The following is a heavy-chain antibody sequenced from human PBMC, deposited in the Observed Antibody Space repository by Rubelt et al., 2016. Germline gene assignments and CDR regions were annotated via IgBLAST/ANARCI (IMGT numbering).Heavy chain of an antibody. CDR3: ARDPRITEDCSRTSCSPGDYYYYGMDV. J-gene: IGHJ6*02. CDR1: GFTFSSYG. CDR2: ISYDGSNK. V-gene: IGHV3-30*03. Sequence: DEYGGGVVQPGRSLRLSCAASGFTFSSYGMHWVRQAPGKGLEWVAVISYDGSNKYYADSVKGRFTISRDNSKNTLYLQMNSLRAKDTAVYYCARDPRITEDCSRTSCSPGDYYYYGMDVWGQGTTVTVSS. D-gene: IGHD2-2*01.